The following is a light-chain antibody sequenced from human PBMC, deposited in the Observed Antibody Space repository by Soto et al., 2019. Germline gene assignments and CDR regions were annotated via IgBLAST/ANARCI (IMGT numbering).Light chain of an antibody. CDR1: QSVSSSY. V-gene: IGKV3-20*01. CDR3: HQYGRSPRP. CDR2: DAS. Sequence: EIVLTQSTGTLSLSPGERATLSCRASQSVSSSYLAWYQQKPGQAPRLLIYDASTRATGIPDRVSGSGSGTDFTLTISRLEPEDFAVYSCHQYGRSPRPFGQRT. J-gene: IGKJ5*01.